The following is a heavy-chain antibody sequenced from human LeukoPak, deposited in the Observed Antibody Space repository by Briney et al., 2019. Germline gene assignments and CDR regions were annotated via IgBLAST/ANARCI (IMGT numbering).Heavy chain of an antibody. CDR1: GASTSSTSHY. CDR3: ARRAHLLGYCSGGSCYSGDYFEY. V-gene: IGHV4-39*07. D-gene: IGHD2-15*01. J-gene: IGHJ4*02. Sequence: QSSETLSLTCTVSGASTSSTSHYWDWIRQPPGKGLEWIGSIYYSGSTSYNPSLNSRVTISIDTSKNQFSLKLTSVTAADTAVCYCARRAHLLGYCSGGSCYSGDYFEYWGQGILVTVSS. CDR2: IYYSGST.